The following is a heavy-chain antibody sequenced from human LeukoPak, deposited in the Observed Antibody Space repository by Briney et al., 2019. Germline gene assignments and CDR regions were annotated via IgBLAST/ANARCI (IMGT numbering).Heavy chain of an antibody. Sequence: PSETLSLTCTVSGGSISSYYWSWIRQSPGKGLECIGYIHYTGSTNYNPSLKSRVTISVETSKNQFSLKLSSVTAADTAVYYCARVTGYMIEDYFDSWGQGTLVTVSS. J-gene: IGHJ4*02. CDR1: GGSISSYY. CDR2: IHYTGST. CDR3: ARVTGYMIEDYFDS. D-gene: IGHD3-22*01. V-gene: IGHV4-59*01.